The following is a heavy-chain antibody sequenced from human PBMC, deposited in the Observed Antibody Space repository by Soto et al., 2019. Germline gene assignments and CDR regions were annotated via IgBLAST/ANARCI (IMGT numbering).Heavy chain of an antibody. CDR2: ISGSEGKT. CDR1: GFSFASFA. V-gene: IGHV3-23*04. CDR3: AKWSYLDY. Sequence: DVRLAEPRGGLVQPGGSLRLSFTTSGFSFASFAMTWVRQAPGKGLEWVPTISGSEGKTYYADTVKGRFSISRDTSRNTLYLQMNSLRADDTVIYYCAKWSYLDYWGQGTRVTVSS. J-gene: IGHJ4*02. D-gene: IGHD3-10*01.